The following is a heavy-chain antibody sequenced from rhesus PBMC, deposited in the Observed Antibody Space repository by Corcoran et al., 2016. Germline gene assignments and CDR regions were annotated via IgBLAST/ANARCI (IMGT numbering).Heavy chain of an antibody. Sequence: QLQLQESGPGLVKPSETLSVTCAVSGGSISSSYWSWLRQAPGKGLEWIGYIYGSGSSTNYNPSLKSRVTLSVDTSKNQLSLKLSSVTTADTAVYYCARDSVAGTMDYWGQGVLVTVSS. CDR1: GGSISSSY. J-gene: IGHJ4*01. V-gene: IGHV4-169*02. CDR2: IYGSGSST. CDR3: ARDSVAGTMDY. D-gene: IGHD1-1-1*01.